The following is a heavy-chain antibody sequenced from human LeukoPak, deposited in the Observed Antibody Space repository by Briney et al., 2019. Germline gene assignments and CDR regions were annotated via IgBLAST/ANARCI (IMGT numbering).Heavy chain of an antibody. V-gene: IGHV3-21*01. CDR2: ISSSSSYI. CDR3: ARESGVAATLSHYYHYYYMDV. Sequence: GGSLRLSCAASGFTFSSYSMNWVRQAPGKGLEWVSSISSSSSYIYYADPVKGRFTISRDNAKNSLYLQMNSLRAEDTAVYYCARESGVAATLSHYYHYYYMDVWGKGTTVTISS. J-gene: IGHJ6*03. D-gene: IGHD2-15*01. CDR1: GFTFSSYS.